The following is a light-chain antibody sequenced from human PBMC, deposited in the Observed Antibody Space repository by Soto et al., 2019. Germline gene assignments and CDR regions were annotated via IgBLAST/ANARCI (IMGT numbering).Light chain of an antibody. J-gene: IGKJ4*01. CDR3: MQSLLIPT. Sequence: DIVMTQSPLSLPVTPGEPASISCRSSQSLLHSNGYNYLDWYLQKPGQSPQLLIYLGSNRASGVPDRFRGSGSGTDFTLKISRVEAEDVGVYYCMQSLLIPTFGGGTKVEIK. V-gene: IGKV2-28*01. CDR2: LGS. CDR1: QSLLHSNGYNY.